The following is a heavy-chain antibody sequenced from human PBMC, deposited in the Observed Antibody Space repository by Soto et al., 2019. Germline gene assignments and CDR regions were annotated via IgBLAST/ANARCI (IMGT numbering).Heavy chain of an antibody. J-gene: IGHJ4*02. Sequence: SVKVSCKASGGTFSSYAISWVRQAPGQGLEWMGGIIPIFGTANYAQKFQGRVTITADESTSTAYMELSSLRSEDTAVYYCARDRSRVGSSGSELNYWGQGTLVTVSS. CDR2: IIPIFGTA. V-gene: IGHV1-69*13. CDR3: ARDRSRVGSSGSELNY. CDR1: GGTFSSYA. D-gene: IGHD3-22*01.